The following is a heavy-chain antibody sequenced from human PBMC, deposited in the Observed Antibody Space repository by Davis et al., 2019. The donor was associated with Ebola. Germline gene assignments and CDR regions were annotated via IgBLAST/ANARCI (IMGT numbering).Heavy chain of an antibody. V-gene: IGHV3-23*01. Sequence: GESLKISCAVSGFTVSHAWMSWVRQAPGKGLDWVARISNNGATAYYADSVRGRFTISRDNSRNTLYLQMNSLRAEDTAVYYCGGAWDWGQGTLVTVSS. D-gene: IGHD1-26*01. CDR2: ISNNGATA. J-gene: IGHJ4*02. CDR1: GFTVSHAW. CDR3: GGAWD.